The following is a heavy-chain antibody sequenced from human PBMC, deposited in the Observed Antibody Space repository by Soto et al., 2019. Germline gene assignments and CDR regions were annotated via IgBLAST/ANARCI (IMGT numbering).Heavy chain of an antibody. D-gene: IGHD5-12*01. Sequence: GGSLRLSCVASGFTFSSYAMSWVRQAPGKGLEWVSSISGSGVSTYYADSVKGRFTVSRDNSKNTLFLQMNSLRAEDAALYYCAKVRGGHDYDYWGQGTLVTVSS. CDR2: ISGSGVST. CDR1: GFTFSSYA. V-gene: IGHV3-23*01. J-gene: IGHJ4*02. CDR3: AKVRGGHDYDY.